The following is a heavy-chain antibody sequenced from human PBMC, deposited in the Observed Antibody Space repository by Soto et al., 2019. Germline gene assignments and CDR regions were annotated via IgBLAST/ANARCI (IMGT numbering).Heavy chain of an antibody. CDR1: GYTCTTYG. Sequence: QVHLVQSGAEVKKPGASVMVSCKGSGYTCTTYGITWVRQAPGQGLEWMGWISAHNGNTNYAQKPQGRVTVTRDTSTSTAYMELRSLRSDNTAVYYCARGRYGDYWGQGALVTVSS. CDR2: ISAHNGNT. J-gene: IGHJ4*02. D-gene: IGHD1-1*01. CDR3: ARGRYGDY. V-gene: IGHV1-18*01.